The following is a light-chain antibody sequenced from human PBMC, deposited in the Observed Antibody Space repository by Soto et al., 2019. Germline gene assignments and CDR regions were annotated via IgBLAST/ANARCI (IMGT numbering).Light chain of an antibody. V-gene: IGKV3-20*01. CDR1: QSVSSSY. Sequence: EIVLTQSPGTLSLSPGERATLSCRASQSVSSSYLAWYQQKPGQAPSLLIYGVSSRATGIPDRFSGSGSGTDFTLTISRLEPEDFAVYYCQQYGSSPYTFGQGTNLEIK. CDR3: QQYGSSPYT. CDR2: GVS. J-gene: IGKJ2*01.